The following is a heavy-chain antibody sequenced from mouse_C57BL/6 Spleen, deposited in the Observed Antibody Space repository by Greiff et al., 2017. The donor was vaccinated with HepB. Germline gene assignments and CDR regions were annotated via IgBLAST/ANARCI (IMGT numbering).Heavy chain of an antibody. D-gene: IGHD4-1*01. Sequence: VQLQQPGAELVRPGTSVKLSCKASGYTFTSYWMHWVKQRPGQGLEWIGVIDPSDSYTNYNQKFKGKATLTVDTSSSTAYMQLSSLTSEDSAVYYCARLLGLDWYFDVWGTGTTVTVSS. V-gene: IGHV1-59*01. CDR3: ARLLGLDWYFDV. J-gene: IGHJ1*03. CDR2: IDPSDSYT. CDR1: GYTFTSYW.